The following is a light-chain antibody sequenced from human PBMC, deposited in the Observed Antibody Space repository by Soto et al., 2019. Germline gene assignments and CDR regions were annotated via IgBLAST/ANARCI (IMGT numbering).Light chain of an antibody. V-gene: IGKV3-20*01. CDR2: GTS. CDR1: QSVSNIY. Sequence: EIVLTQSPGTLSLSTGEGATLSCRASQSVSNIYLAWYQQKPGQAPRLLMYGTSNRATGIPDRFIGSGSGTDFTRTISNLEPEDFAVYYCQQFGRSPRTFGQGTKVEIK. J-gene: IGKJ1*01. CDR3: QQFGRSPRT.